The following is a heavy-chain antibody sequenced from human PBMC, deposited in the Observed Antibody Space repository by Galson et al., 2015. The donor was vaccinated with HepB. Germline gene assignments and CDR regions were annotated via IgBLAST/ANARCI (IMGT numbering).Heavy chain of an antibody. CDR3: ARVGGITIFGPLYGMDV. D-gene: IGHD3-3*01. J-gene: IGHJ6*02. CDR1: GYTFTSYD. V-gene: IGHV1-8*01. CDR2: MNPNSGNT. Sequence: SVKVSCKASGYTFTSYDINWVRQATGQGLEWMGWMNPNSGNTGYAQKFQGRVTMTRNTSISTAYMELSSLRSEDTAVYYCARVGGITIFGPLYGMDVWGQGTTVTVSS.